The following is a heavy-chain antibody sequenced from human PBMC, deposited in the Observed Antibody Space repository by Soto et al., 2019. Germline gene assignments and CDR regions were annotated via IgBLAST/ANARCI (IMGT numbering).Heavy chain of an antibody. J-gene: IGHJ6*02. V-gene: IGHV1-46*01. CDR3: ARDLDPKIAAAGQQDYRMDV. D-gene: IGHD6-13*01. CDR2: INPSAGTT. Sequence: QVQLVQSGAEVTKPGASVKVSCKASGYTFTSYYMHWVRQAPGQGLEWMGVINPSAGTTSYAQKCQSRVTMTRDTSTSTVYMKLSSLRSEDTAVYYCARDLDPKIAAAGQQDYRMDVWGQGTTVTVSS. CDR1: GYTFTSYY.